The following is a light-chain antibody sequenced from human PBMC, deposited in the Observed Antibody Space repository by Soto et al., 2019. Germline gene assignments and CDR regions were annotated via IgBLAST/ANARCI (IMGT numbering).Light chain of an antibody. J-gene: IGLJ2*01. Sequence: QAVVTQPPSVSGAPGQRVTISCTGSSSNIGAGYEVHWYQQLPGTAPKLLIYGNTNRPSGVPDRFSGSKSGTSASLAITGLQAEDEADYYCQSYGNSLSGDDVVFGGGTKVTVL. CDR3: QSYGNSLSGDDVV. V-gene: IGLV1-40*01. CDR1: SSNIGAGYE. CDR2: GNT.